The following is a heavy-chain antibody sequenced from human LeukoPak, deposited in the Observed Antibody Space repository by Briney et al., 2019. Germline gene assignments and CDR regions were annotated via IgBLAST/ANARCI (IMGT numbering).Heavy chain of an antibody. Sequence: ASVKVSCKASGYTFTNYYMHWVRQAPGQGLEWMGIINPSGGSTSYAQKFQGRVTMTRDTSTSTVYMELSSLRSEDTAVYYCARDVPVTGAYYYYYGMDVWGQGTTVTVSS. J-gene: IGHJ6*02. D-gene: IGHD2-21*02. CDR2: INPSGGST. V-gene: IGHV1-46*01. CDR1: GYTFTNYY. CDR3: ARDVPVTGAYYYYYGMDV.